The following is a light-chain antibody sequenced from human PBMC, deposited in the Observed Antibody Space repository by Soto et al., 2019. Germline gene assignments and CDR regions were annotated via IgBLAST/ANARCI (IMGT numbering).Light chain of an antibody. J-gene: IGKJ2*03. CDR3: QQTYSILNS. Sequence: DIQMTQSPSSLSASVEDRVIITCRASQSISNHLNWYQQRPGKPPKLLIHTASTLQSGVPSRFSGSGSGTDFTLTISSLQPEDFAAYYCQQTYSILNSFWQGTKLEIK. CDR1: QSISNH. V-gene: IGKV1-39*01. CDR2: TAS.